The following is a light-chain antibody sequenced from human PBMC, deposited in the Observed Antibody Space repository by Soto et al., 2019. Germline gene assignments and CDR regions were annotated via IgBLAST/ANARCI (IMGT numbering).Light chain of an antibody. V-gene: IGKV3-11*01. Sequence: IVLTQSPATVSLYPGERATLSCRASQSVSSYLAWYQQKPGQAPRLLIYDASNRATGIPARFSGSGSGTDFTLTISSLQPDDFATYYCQHYNSYSEAFGQRTKVDI. CDR3: QHYNSYSEA. CDR2: DAS. J-gene: IGKJ1*01. CDR1: QSVSSY.